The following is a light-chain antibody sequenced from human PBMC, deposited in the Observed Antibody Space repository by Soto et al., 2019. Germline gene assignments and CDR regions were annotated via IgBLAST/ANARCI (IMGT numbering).Light chain of an antibody. Sequence: DIQMTQSPSTLYASVGDRVTITCRASQSFSNWLAWYQQQPGXTPXXLIYDVSSLQSGVPSRFSGSGSGTEFTLTISNLHPDVSATYYCQQYSSYWTFGQGTKVDIK. V-gene: IGKV1-5*01. CDR2: DVS. J-gene: IGKJ1*01. CDR3: QQYSSYWT. CDR1: QSFSNW.